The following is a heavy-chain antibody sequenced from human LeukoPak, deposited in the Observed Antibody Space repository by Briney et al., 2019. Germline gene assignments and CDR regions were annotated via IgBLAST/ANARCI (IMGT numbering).Heavy chain of an antibody. CDR2: ISAYNGNT. J-gene: IGHJ6*02. CDR1: GYTFTSYG. Sequence: ASVKVSCKASGYTFTSYGISWVRQAPGQGLEWMGWISAYNGNTNYAQKLQGRVTMTTDTSTSTAYMELRSLRSDDTAVYYCARRSAGHTNQLFHYYYYGMDVWGQGTTVTVSS. V-gene: IGHV1-18*01. D-gene: IGHD1-14*01. CDR3: ARRSAGHTNQLFHYYYYGMDV.